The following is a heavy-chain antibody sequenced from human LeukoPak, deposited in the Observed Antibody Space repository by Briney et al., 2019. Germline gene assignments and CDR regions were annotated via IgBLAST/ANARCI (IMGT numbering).Heavy chain of an antibody. CDR2: IKSKTDGGTT. J-gene: IGHJ4*02. V-gene: IGHV3-15*01. D-gene: IGHD3-10*01. CDR3: TTAAHYYGSGSYYIGRFFDY. Sequence: PGGSLRLSCAASGFTFSNAWMSWVRQAPGKGLEWVGRIKSKTDGGTTDYAAPVKGRITISRDDSKNTLYLQMNSLKTEDTAVYYCTTAAHYYGSGSYYIGRFFDYWGQGTLVTVSS. CDR1: GFTFSNAW.